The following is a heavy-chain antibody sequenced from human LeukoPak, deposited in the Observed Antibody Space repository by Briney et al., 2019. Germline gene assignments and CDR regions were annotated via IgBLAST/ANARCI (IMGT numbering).Heavy chain of an antibody. CDR2: IRDSGGST. J-gene: IGHJ4*02. CDR1: GFSFSSYA. CDR3: ARQAPYYENHFFDY. V-gene: IGHV3-23*01. Sequence: PGGSLRLSCAASGFSFSSYAMSWVRQAPGKGLEWVSAIRDSGGSTYYADSVKGRFTISRDNSQNTLYLQMNSLRAEDTAMYYCARQAPYYENHFFDYWGQGILVTVSS. D-gene: IGHD3-16*01.